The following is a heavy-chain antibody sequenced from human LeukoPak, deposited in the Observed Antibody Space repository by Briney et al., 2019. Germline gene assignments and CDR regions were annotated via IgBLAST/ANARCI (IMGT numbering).Heavy chain of an antibody. CDR1: GFTFSDYY. Sequence: PGGSLRLSCAASGFTFSDYYMSWIRQAPGKGLEWVSYISSSGSTIYYADSVKGRFTISRDNAKNSLYLQMNSLRAEDTAVYYCARDSSIYDPDAFDIWGQGTMVTVSS. D-gene: IGHD2/OR15-2a*01. V-gene: IGHV3-11*01. CDR3: ARDSSIYDPDAFDI. CDR2: ISSSGSTI. J-gene: IGHJ3*02.